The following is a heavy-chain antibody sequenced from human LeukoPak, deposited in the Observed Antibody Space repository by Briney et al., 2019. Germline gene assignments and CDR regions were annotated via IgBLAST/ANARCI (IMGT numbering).Heavy chain of an antibody. J-gene: IGHJ4*02. CDR3: ARYRRDYIAVPGIDY. CDR1: GFTFSSYL. D-gene: IGHD6-19*01. CDR2: IKQDGSEK. Sequence: PGGSLRLSCAASGFTFSSYLMSWVRQAPGKGLEWVANIKQDGSEKYYVDSVKGRFTISRDNAKNSLYLQMNSLRAEDTAVYYCARYRRDYIAVPGIDYWGQGTLVTVSS. V-gene: IGHV3-7*01.